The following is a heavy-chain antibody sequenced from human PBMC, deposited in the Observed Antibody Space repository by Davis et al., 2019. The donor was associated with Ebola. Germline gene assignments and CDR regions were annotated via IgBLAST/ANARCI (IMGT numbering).Heavy chain of an antibody. Sequence: PGGSLRLSCAASGFTFSSYSMNWVRQAPGKGLEWVSSISSSSSYIYYADSVKGRFTISRDNAKNSLYLQMNSLRAEDTAVYYCARDQPVDYDFWRGPNDYWGQGTLVTVSS. V-gene: IGHV3-21*01. D-gene: IGHD3-3*01. J-gene: IGHJ4*02. CDR1: GFTFSSYS. CDR2: ISSSSSYI. CDR3: ARDQPVDYDFWRGPNDY.